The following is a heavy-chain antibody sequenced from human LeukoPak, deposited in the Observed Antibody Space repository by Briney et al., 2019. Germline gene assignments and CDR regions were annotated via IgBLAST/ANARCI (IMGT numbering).Heavy chain of an antibody. CDR1: GFTFSSYG. CDR2: ISYDGSNK. D-gene: IGHD6-13*01. CDR3: AKDRSSSWTWTIDY. J-gene: IGHJ4*02. V-gene: IGHV3-30*18. Sequence: GGSLRLSCAASGFTFSSYGMHWVRQAPGKGLEWVALISYDGSNKYYADSVKGRFTISRDNSKNTLYLQMNSLRAEDTAVYYCAKDRSSSWTWTIDYWGQGTLVTVSS.